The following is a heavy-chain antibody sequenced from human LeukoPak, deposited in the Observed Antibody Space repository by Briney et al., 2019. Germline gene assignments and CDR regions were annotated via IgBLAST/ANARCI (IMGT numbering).Heavy chain of an antibody. Sequence: PSETLSLTCTVAAGSISAYYWAWIRQPAGKGLEGMGRIYCRGSTYYNPSLKTRVTIPLATSNNQFSLKVTSVTAADTAVYYCARGTEMTTIAGPSSFDSWGPGTLVSVSS. CDR3: ARGTEMTTIAGPSSFDS. CDR2: IYCRGST. D-gene: IGHD5-24*01. J-gene: IGHJ4*02. CDR1: AGSISAYY. V-gene: IGHV4-4*07.